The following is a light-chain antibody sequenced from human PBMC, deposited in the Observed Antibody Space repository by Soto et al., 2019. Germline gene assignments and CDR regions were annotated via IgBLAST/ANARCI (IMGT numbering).Light chain of an antibody. J-gene: IGLJ3*02. CDR3: SSYTSSSTRV. Sequence: QSALTQPASVSGSPGQSITISCTGTSSDVGGYNYVSWYQQHPGKAPKLMIYEVSNRPSGVSNRFSGSKSGNTASLTISGLHADDEADYSCSSYTSSSTRVVGGGTKVTVL. CDR2: EVS. CDR1: SSDVGGYNY. V-gene: IGLV2-14*01.